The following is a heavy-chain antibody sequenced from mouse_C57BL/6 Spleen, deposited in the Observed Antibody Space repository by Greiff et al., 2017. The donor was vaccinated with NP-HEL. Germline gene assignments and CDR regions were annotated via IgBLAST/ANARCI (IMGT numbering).Heavy chain of an antibody. CDR2: IDPETGGS. CDR3: TRWGTTVVATG. Sequence: QVQLQQSGAELVRPGASVTLSCKASGYTFTDYEMHWVKQTPVHGLEWIGAIDPETGGSAYNQKFKGKAILTADKSSSTAYMELRSLTSEDSAVYYCTRWGTTVVATGWGQGTTLTVSS. V-gene: IGHV1-15*01. CDR1: GYTFTDYE. D-gene: IGHD1-1*01. J-gene: IGHJ2*01.